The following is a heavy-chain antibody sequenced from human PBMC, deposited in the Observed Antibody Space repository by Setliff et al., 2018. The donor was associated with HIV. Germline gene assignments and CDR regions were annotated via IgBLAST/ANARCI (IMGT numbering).Heavy chain of an antibody. CDR1: GGSISTRDW. CDR3: GKGCSGGTCQSGGGYDSFDF. J-gene: IGHJ3*01. D-gene: IGHD2-15*01. V-gene: IGHV4-4*02. CDR2: VDHTGMT. Sequence: PSETLSLTCAVSGGSISTRDWWTWVRQPPGKGLEWSGEVDHTGMTNYNPSLKSRAIMSADTSKNQFSLKLSSVTAADTAVYYCGKGCSGGTCQSGGGYDSFDFWGQGTMVTVSS.